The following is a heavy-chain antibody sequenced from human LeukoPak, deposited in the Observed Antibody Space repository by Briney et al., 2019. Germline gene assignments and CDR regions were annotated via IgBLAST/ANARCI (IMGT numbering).Heavy chain of an antibody. CDR1: GYSISSGYY. V-gene: IGHV4-38-2*02. CDR2: IYHSGST. CDR3: ARENNWFDP. J-gene: IGHJ5*02. Sequence: SETLSLTCPVSGYSISSGYYWGWLRQPPGKGLEWIGSIYHSGSTYYNPSLKSRVTISVDTSKNQFSLKLSSVTAADTAVYYCARENNWFDPWGQGTLVTVSS.